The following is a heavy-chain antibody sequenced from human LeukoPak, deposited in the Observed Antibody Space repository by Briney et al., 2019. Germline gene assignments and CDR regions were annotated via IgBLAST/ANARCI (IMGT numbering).Heavy chain of an antibody. J-gene: IGHJ5*02. CDR3: ARHHDYGDYSWFDP. V-gene: IGHV4-4*02. CDR2: IYHSGST. CDR1: GGSISNSNW. Sequence: SETLSLTCAVSGGSISNSNWWSWVRQPPGKGLEWIGEIYHSGSTNYNPSLKSRVTISVDKSKNQFSLKLSSVTAADTAVYYCARHHDYGDYSWFDPWGQGTLVTVSS. D-gene: IGHD4-17*01.